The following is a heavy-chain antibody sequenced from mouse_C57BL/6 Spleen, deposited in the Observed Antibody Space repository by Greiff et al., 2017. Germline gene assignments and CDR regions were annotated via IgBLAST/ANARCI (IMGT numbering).Heavy chain of an antibody. CDR2: INPSNGGT. V-gene: IGHV1-53*01. CDR1: GYTFTSYW. J-gene: IGHJ1*03. CDR3: ARALILDWYFDV. Sequence: VKLQQPGTELVKPGASVKLSCKASGYTFTSYWMHWVKQRPGQGLEWIGNINPSNGGTNYNEKFKSKATLTVDKSSSTAYMQLSSLTSEDSAVYYCARALILDWYFDVWGTGTTVTVSS. D-gene: IGHD1-3*01.